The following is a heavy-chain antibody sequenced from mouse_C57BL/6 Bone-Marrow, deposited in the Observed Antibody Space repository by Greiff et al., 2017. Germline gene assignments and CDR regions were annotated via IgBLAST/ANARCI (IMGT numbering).Heavy chain of an antibody. V-gene: IGHV1-54*01. Sequence: VQLQQSGAELVRPGTSVKVSCKASGYAFTNYLIEWVKQRPGQGLEWIGVLNPGSGGTNYNEKFKGKATLTADKSSSTAYMQLSSLTAEDSAVYFCAREGGSSYDYAMDYWGQGTSVTVSS. CDR3: AREGGSSYDYAMDY. CDR2: LNPGSGGT. CDR1: GYAFTNYL. D-gene: IGHD1-1*01. J-gene: IGHJ4*01.